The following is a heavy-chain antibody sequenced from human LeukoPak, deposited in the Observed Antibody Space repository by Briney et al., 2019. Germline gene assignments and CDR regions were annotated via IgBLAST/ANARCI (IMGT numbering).Heavy chain of an antibody. CDR3: ARGPAPDY. Sequence: PGGSLRLSCAASGFTFSSYAMSWVRQAPGKGLEWVSAISGSSSYIYYADSVKGRFTISRDNAKNSLYLQMNSLRAEDTAVYYCARGPAPDYWGQGTLVTVSS. V-gene: IGHV3-21*01. J-gene: IGHJ4*02. D-gene: IGHD2-2*01. CDR1: GFTFSSYA. CDR2: ISGSSSYI.